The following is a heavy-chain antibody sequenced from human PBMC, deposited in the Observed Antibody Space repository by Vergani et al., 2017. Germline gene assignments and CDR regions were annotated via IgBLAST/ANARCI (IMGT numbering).Heavy chain of an antibody. V-gene: IGHV3-23*01. Sequence: EVQLLESGGGLVQPGGSLRLSCAASGFTFSSYAMSWVRQAPGKGLGWVSAISGSGGSTYYAASVKGRFTISRDNSKNTLYLQMNSLRAEDTAVYYCASLVVVPAAILILGGFDPWGQGTLVTVSS. D-gene: IGHD2-2*01. CDR2: ISGSGGST. J-gene: IGHJ5*02. CDR3: ASLVVVPAAILILGGFDP. CDR1: GFTFSSYA.